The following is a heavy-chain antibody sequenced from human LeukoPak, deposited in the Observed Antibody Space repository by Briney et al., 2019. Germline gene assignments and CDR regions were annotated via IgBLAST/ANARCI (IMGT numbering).Heavy chain of an antibody. V-gene: IGHV1-18*01. D-gene: IGHD5-18*01. CDR2: ISAYNGNT. Sequence: ASVKVSCKASGYTFTSYGISWVRQAPGQGLEWMGWISAYNGNTNYAQKLQGRVTMTTDTSTSTAYMELRSLRSDDTAVYYCARVQYSYGPGAFDIWGQGTMVTVSS. J-gene: IGHJ3*02. CDR1: GYTFTSYG. CDR3: ARVQYSYGPGAFDI.